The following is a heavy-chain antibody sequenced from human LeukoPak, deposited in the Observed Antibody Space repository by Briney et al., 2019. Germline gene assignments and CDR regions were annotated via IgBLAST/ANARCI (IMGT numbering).Heavy chain of an antibody. V-gene: IGHV4-59*08. CDR1: GGSITTHY. CDR2: ISYTGST. Sequence: SETLSLTCTVSGGSITTHYWTWIRQPPGKALEWIGYISYTGSTDYNPSLRSRVTISADTSKNQFSLKLSSVSAADTALYFCASSGGAGGIPHNWFDPWGQGTLVTVSS. CDR3: ASSGGAGGIPHNWFDP. D-gene: IGHD2-15*01. J-gene: IGHJ5*02.